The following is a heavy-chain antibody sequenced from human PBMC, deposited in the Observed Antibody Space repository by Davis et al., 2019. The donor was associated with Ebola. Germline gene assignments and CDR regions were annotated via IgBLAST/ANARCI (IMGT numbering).Heavy chain of an antibody. Sequence: PGGSLRLSCAASGFSFSSYGMHWVRQAPGKGLEWVSFISSSSNYIYYADSVKGRFTISRDNSKNTLYLQMNSLRAEDTAVYYCARATGLDYWGQGTLVTVSS. V-gene: IGHV3-NL1*01. CDR2: ISSSSNYI. J-gene: IGHJ4*02. D-gene: IGHD4-17*01. CDR3: ARATGLDY. CDR1: GFSFSSYG.